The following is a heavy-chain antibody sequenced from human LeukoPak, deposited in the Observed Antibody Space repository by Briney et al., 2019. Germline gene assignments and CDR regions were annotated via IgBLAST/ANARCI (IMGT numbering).Heavy chain of an antibody. CDR1: GYSFTSYW. V-gene: IGHV5-51*03. CDR2: IYPGDSVT. J-gene: IGHJ5*02. D-gene: IGHD6-13*01. CDR3: ARGSSSWYGVFWFDP. Sequence: GESLKISCKGSGYSFTSYWIGWVRQMPGKGLEWMGIIYPGDSVTRYSPSFQGQVTISADKSISTAYLQWSSLKASDTAVYYCARGSSSWYGVFWFDPWGQGTLVTVSS.